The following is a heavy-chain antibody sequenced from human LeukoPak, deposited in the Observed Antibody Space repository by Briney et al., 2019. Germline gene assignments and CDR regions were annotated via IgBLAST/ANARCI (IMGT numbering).Heavy chain of an antibody. CDR1: GGSISSGDYY. V-gene: IGHV4-30-4*01. J-gene: IGHJ4*02. CDR2: IYYSGST. Sequence: SETLSLTCTVSGGSISSGDYYWIWLRQPPGTGLEWIGYIYYSGSTYYNPSLKSQVTISVDTSKNQFSLKLSSVTAADTAVYYCARSDSGYELDYWGQGTLVTVSS. CDR3: ARSDSGYELDY. D-gene: IGHD5-12*01.